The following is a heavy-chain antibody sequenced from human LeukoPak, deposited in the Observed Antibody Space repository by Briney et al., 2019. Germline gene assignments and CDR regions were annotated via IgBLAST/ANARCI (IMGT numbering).Heavy chain of an antibody. J-gene: IGHJ6*03. CDR1: GYTFTSYG. D-gene: IGHD2-8*02. V-gene: IGHV1-69*13. Sequence: SVKVSCKASGYTFTSYGISWVRQAPGQGLEWMGGIIPIFGTANYAQKFQGGVTITADESTSTAYMELSSLRSEDTAVYYCASATPGGKVPYYMDVWGKGTTVTVSS. CDR3: ASATPGGKVPYYMDV. CDR2: IIPIFGTA.